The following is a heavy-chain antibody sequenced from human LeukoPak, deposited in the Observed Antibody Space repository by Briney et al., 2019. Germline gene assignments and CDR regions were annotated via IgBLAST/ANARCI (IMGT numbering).Heavy chain of an antibody. CDR2: INPNSGGT. V-gene: IGHV1-2*02. CDR1: GYTFTGYY. J-gene: IGHJ4*02. D-gene: IGHD3-10*01. Sequence: ASVKVSCKASGYTFTGYYMHWVRQAAGQGREWMGWINPNSGGTNYAQKFQGRVTMTRDTSISTAYMELSRLRSDDTAVYYCARVSGSTRLWFGELSNMSPDYWGQGTLVTVSS. CDR3: ARVSGSTRLWFGELSNMSPDY.